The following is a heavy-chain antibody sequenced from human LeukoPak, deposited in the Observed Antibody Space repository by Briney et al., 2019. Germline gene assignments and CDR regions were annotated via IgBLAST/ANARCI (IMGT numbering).Heavy chain of an antibody. CDR2: ISSSSSTI. D-gene: IGHD3-16*01. Sequence: GGSLRLSCAASGFTFSSNAMNWVRQAPGKGLEWVSYISSSSSTIYYADSVKGRFTISRDNAKNSLYLQMNSLRAEDTAVYYCARDLYDYVWGSYSHWGQGTLVTVSS. CDR3: ARDLYDYVWGSYSH. J-gene: IGHJ4*02. V-gene: IGHV3-48*01. CDR1: GFTFSSNA.